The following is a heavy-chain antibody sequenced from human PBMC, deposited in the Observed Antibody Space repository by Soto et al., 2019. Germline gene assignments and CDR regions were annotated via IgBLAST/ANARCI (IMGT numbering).Heavy chain of an antibody. CDR3: TRDQYYDFWSGYSNYYYYGMDV. Sequence: GASVKVSCKASGGTFSSYTIIWVRQAPGQGLEWMGRIIPILGIANYAQKFQGRVTITADESTSTAYMELSSLRSEDTAVYYCTRDQYYDFWSGYSNYYYYGMDVWGQGTTVTVS. D-gene: IGHD3-3*01. V-gene: IGHV1-69*04. J-gene: IGHJ6*02. CDR1: GGTFSSYT. CDR2: IIPILGIA.